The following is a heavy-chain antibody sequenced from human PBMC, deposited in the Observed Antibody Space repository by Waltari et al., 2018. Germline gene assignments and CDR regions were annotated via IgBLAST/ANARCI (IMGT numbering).Heavy chain of an antibody. CDR1: GGPISSYNYF. V-gene: IGHV4-39*01. D-gene: IGHD2-8*02. J-gene: IGHJ4*02. Sequence: QLQLQESGPGLVKPSETLSLTCTVSGGPISSYNYFWGWIRQPPRKGLEWIGNIFHSGSTYDNPSLRSRVTISVDTSKNQFSLKLSSVTAADTAVYYCATGGRPDYWGQGTLVTVSS. CDR3: ATGGRPDY. CDR2: IFHSGST.